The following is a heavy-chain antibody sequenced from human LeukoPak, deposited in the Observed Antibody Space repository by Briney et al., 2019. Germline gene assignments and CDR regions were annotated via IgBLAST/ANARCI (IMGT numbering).Heavy chain of an antibody. J-gene: IGHJ4*02. CDR3: ASTGIVATMGFDY. V-gene: IGHV3-33*01. D-gene: IGHD5-12*01. Sequence: GGSLRLSCAASRFTFSSYGMHWVCQAPGKGLEWVAVMWYDGSNKYYADSVKGRFTISRDNSKNTLYLQMNSLRAEDTAVYYCASTGIVATMGFDYWGQGTLVTVSS. CDR2: MWYDGSNK. CDR1: RFTFSSYG.